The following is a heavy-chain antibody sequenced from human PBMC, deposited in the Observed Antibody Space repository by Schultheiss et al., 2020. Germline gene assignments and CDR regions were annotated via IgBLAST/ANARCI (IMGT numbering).Heavy chain of an antibody. D-gene: IGHD2-2*01. Sequence: SQTLSLTCAVYGGSFSGYYWSWIRQPPGKGLEWIGEINHSGSTNYNPSLKSRVTISVDTSKNQFSLKLSSVTAADTAVYYCARGAIVVVPAAIRPRWFDPWGQGTLVTGS. CDR2: INHSGST. CDR1: GGSFSGYY. CDR3: ARGAIVVVPAAIRPRWFDP. V-gene: IGHV4-34*01. J-gene: IGHJ5*02.